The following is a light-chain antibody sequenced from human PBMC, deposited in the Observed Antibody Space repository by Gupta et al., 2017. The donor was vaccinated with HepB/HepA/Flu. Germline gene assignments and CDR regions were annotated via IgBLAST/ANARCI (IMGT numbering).Light chain of an antibody. V-gene: IGKV3-20*01. CDR3: QQYDTSLWT. Sequence: ELVLTQSPGTLSLSPGERATLSCRASQSVSSGSLAWYQQKPGQAPRLLIYGASSRATGIPDRCSGSGSGTDCTLTITRLEPEDFAVYYCQQYDTSLWTFGQGTKVELK. J-gene: IGKJ1*01. CDR2: GAS. CDR1: QSVSSGS.